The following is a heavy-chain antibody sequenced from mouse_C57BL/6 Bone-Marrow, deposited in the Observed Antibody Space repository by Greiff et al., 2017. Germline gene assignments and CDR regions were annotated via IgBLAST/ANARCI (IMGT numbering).Heavy chain of an antibody. D-gene: IGHD2-4*01. CDR3: ARDYDEGYYFDY. V-gene: IGHV1-50*01. CDR2: IDPSDSYT. J-gene: IGHJ2*01. Sequence: VQLQQPGAELVKPGASVKLSCKASGYTFTSYWMQWVKQRPGQGLEWIGAIDPSDSYTNYNQKFKGKATLTVDTSSSTAYMQLSSLTSEDSAVYYCARDYDEGYYFDYWGQGTTLTVSS. CDR1: GYTFTSYW.